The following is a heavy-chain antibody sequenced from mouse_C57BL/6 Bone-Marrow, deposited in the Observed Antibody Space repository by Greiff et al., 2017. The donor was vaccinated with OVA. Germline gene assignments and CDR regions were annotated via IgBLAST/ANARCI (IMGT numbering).Heavy chain of an antibody. CDR3: AREGFYRDYYAMDY. CDR1: GYTFTSYW. CDR2: IDPSDSYT. V-gene: IGHV1-50*01. J-gene: IGHJ4*01. Sequence: QVQLQQPGAELVKPGASVKLSCKASGYTFTSYWMQWVKQRPGQGLEWIGEIDPSDSYTNYNQKFKGKATLTVHTSSSTAYMQLSSLTSEDSAVYYCAREGFYRDYYAMDYWGQGTSVTVSS. D-gene: IGHD2-14*01.